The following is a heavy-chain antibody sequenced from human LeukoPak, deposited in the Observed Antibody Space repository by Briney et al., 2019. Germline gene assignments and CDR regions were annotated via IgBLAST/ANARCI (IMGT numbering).Heavy chain of an antibody. CDR1: GSTFTNYG. CDR3: ARAYYYPSGSYYLHFDY. D-gene: IGHD3-10*01. Sequence: GTSLRLSCAASGSTFTNYGMHWVRQAPGKGLEWVALITYDGYYKYYSDSVKGRFTISSDNSKNTLYLQMNSLRAEDTAVYYCARAYYYPSGSYYLHFDYWGQGTLVAVSS. J-gene: IGHJ4*02. CDR2: ITYDGYYK. V-gene: IGHV3-30*03.